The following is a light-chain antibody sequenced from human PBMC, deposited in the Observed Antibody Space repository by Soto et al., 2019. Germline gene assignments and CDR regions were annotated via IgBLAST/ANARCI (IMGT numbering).Light chain of an antibody. CDR1: QSISSW. CDR2: KAS. V-gene: IGKV1-5*03. J-gene: IGKJ1*01. Sequence: DIQMTQSPSTLSASVGDRVTITCRASQSISSWLAWYQQRPGKAPKLLIYKASSLESGVPSRFSGSGSGTEFTLTISSLQPDDFATYYCQQYLGTLGQGTKVDIK. CDR3: QQYLGT.